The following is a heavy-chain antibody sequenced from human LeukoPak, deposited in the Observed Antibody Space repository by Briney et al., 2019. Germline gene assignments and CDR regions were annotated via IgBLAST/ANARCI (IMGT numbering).Heavy chain of an antibody. Sequence: ASVKVSCKASGYTFTSYDINWVRQATGQGLEWMGWMNPNSGNTGYAQKFQGRVTITRNTSISTAYMELSSLRSEDTAVYYCARDWGYCSSTSCYPPFYWGQGTLVTVSS. V-gene: IGHV1-8*03. CDR2: MNPNSGNT. J-gene: IGHJ4*02. CDR3: ARDWGYCSSTSCYPPFY. CDR1: GYTFTSYD. D-gene: IGHD2-2*01.